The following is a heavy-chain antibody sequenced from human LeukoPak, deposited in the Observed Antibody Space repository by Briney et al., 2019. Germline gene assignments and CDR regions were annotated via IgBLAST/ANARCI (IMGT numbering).Heavy chain of an antibody. CDR2: IYYSGST. D-gene: IGHD3-9*01. Sequence: PSETLSLTCTVSGGSISGGGYYWSWIRQHPGKGLEWIGYIYYSGSTYYNPSLKSRVTISVDTSKNQFSLKLSSVTAADTAVYYCARVPYLFDAEPFSWGQGTLVTVSS. J-gene: IGHJ5*02. CDR1: GGSISGGGYY. CDR3: ARVPYLFDAEPFS. V-gene: IGHV4-31*03.